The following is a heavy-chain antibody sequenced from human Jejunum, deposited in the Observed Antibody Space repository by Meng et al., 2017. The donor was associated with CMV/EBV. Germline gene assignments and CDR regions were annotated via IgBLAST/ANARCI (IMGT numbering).Heavy chain of an antibody. D-gene: IGHD1-1*01. CDR2: ISWNSGSI. Sequence: SGFTFDDYAMTWVRQAPGKGLEWVSGISWNSGSIGYADSVKGRFTISRDSARNSLYLQMNSLRAEDTALYYCAKEHLEYYYGMDVWGQGTTVTVSS. CDR1: GFTFDDYA. J-gene: IGHJ6*02. CDR3: AKEHLEYYYGMDV. V-gene: IGHV3-9*01.